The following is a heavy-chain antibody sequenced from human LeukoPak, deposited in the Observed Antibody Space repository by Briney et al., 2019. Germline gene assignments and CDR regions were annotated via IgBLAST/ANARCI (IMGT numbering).Heavy chain of an antibody. D-gene: IGHD3-10*01. J-gene: IGHJ4*02. CDR3: ARYGITIVRGGKYYFDS. CDR1: GGSISGYF. CDR2: IHYSGTT. Sequence: SETLSLTCTVSGGSISGYFWSWIRQPPGKGLEWIGYIHYSGTTNYNPSLNSRVTISVDTSKNQFSLRPSSVTAADTAVYYCARYGITIVRGGKYYFDSWGQGTLVTVSS. V-gene: IGHV4-59*08.